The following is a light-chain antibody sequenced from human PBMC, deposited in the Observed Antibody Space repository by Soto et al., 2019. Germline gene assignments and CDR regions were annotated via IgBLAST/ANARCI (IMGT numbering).Light chain of an antibody. V-gene: IGKV3-15*01. CDR3: QQYNDWPPFT. CDR2: GAS. Sequence: EIVMTQSPATLSVSPGERATLSCRASQTVSVNLAWYQQKPGQAPRLLIYGASTRAPGVPARFSGSGSGTEFTLTISSLQSEDFAVYYCQQYNDWPPFTFGPGTRVDIK. J-gene: IGKJ3*01. CDR1: QTVSVN.